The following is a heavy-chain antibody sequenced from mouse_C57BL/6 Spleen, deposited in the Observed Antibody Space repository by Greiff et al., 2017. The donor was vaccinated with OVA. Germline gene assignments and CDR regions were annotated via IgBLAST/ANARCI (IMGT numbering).Heavy chain of an antibody. CDR3: ARGVYDGYYYFDY. V-gene: IGHV5-17*01. Sequence: EVKLVESGGGLVKPGGSLKLSCAASGFTFSDYGMHWVRQAPEKGLEWVAYISSGSSTIYYADTVKGRFTISRDNAKNTLFLQMTSLRSEDTAMYYCARGVYDGYYYFDYRGQGTTLTVSS. CDR2: ISSGSSTI. J-gene: IGHJ2*01. CDR1: GFTFSDYG. D-gene: IGHD2-3*01.